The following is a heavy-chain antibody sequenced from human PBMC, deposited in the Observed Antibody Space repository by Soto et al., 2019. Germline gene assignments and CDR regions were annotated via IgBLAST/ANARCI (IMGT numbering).Heavy chain of an antibody. V-gene: IGHV3-9*01. CDR2: ISWNSGSI. CDR1: GFTFDDYA. Sequence: EVQLVESGGGLVQPGRSPRLSCAASGFTFDDYAMHWVRQAPGKGLEWVSGISWNSGSIGYADSVKGRFTISRDNAKNSLYLQMNSLRAEDTALYYCAKDDYWGQGTLVTVSS. J-gene: IGHJ4*02. CDR3: AKDDY.